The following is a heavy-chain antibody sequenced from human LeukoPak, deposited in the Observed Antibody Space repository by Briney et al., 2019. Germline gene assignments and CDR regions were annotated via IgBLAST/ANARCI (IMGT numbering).Heavy chain of an antibody. CDR3: ARVPPRYCSGGSCSYYFDY. V-gene: IGHV4-30-4*08. J-gene: IGHJ4*02. D-gene: IGHD2-15*01. CDR2: IYYSGTA. Sequence: SWIRQPPGKGLEWIGYIYYSGTAYYNPSLKSRVTISVDASKNQFSLRLSSVTAADTAVYYCARVPPRYCSGGSCSYYFDYWGQGTLVTVSS.